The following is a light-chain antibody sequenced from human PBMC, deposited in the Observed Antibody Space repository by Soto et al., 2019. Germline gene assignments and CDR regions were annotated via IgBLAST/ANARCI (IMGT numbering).Light chain of an antibody. CDR2: ATS. J-gene: IGKJ1*01. Sequence: QMTQSPSSLSASVGDRVTITCRASQSIATFLNWYQQKLGKAPKLLIYATSNLQGGVPSRFSGSGSGTDFTLTISSLQPEDFATYYCQQSYDSPQTFGQGTKVEI. CDR1: QSIATF. V-gene: IGKV1-39*01. CDR3: QQSYDSPQT.